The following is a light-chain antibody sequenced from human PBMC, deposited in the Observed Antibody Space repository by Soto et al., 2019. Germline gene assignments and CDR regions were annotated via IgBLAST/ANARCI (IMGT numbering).Light chain of an antibody. J-gene: IGKJ5*01. CDR3: QQSGT. Sequence: EIVMTQSPATLSVSPGERATLSCRASQSVGSNLAWYQQKPGQAPRLLIYGATTRATGIPARFGGSWSGTEFTLTISSLQSEDFAVYYCQQSGTFGQGTRLEIK. CDR2: GAT. V-gene: IGKV3-15*01. CDR1: QSVGSN.